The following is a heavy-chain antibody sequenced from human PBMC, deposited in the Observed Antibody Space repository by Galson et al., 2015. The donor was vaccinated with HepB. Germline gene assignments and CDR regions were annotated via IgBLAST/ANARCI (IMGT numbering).Heavy chain of an antibody. CDR3: VKGGGYSAIRGRGGFDS. Sequence: SLRLSCAASGFTFSSYWMSWVRQAPGKGLQWVAVITYDGTNKFYARSVKGRFTISRDNSGNTLFLHMNSLRPEDTALYYCVKGGGYSAIRGRGGFDSWGQGALVTVSS. CDR1: GFTFSSYW. CDR2: ITYDGTNK. V-gene: IGHV3-30*03. J-gene: IGHJ4*02. D-gene: IGHD5-12*01.